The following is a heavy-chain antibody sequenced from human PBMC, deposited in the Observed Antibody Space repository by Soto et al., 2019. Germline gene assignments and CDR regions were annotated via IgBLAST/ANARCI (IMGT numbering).Heavy chain of an antibody. V-gene: IGHV1-24*01. D-gene: IGHD3-22*01. CDR1: GYTLTELS. Sequence: GASVKVSCKVSGYTLTELSMHWVRQAPGKGLEWMGGFDPEDGETIYAQKFQGRATMTEDTSTDTAYMELSSLRSEDTAVYYCATGGRFVSSGYLDYWGQGTLVTVPS. J-gene: IGHJ4*02. CDR3: ATGGRFVSSGYLDY. CDR2: FDPEDGET.